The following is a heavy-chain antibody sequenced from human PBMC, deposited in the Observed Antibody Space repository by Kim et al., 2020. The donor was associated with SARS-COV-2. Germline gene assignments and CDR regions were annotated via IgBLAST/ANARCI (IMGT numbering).Heavy chain of an antibody. J-gene: IGHJ5*02. V-gene: IGHV1-3*01. D-gene: IGHD3-10*01. Sequence: KYSQTLQGRVTFTGDTSATTAYMELTSLTFKDTAVYYCAREGSGSYNWLDPWGQGTLVTVSS. CDR3: AREGSGSYNWLDP.